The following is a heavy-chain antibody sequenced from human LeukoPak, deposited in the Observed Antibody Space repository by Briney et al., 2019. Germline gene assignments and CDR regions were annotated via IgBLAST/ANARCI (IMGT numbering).Heavy chain of an antibody. CDR1: GVTFSSYS. Sequence: GGSLRLSCVVSGVTFSSYSMIWVRQAPGKGLQWVANMKKDGSETNYVDSVKGRFTISKDNAKNSPYLQMNSLRAEDTAVYYCGRHRSGSGTYFIDYWGQGTLVSVSS. V-gene: IGHV3-7*01. CDR3: GRHRSGSGTYFIDY. J-gene: IGHJ4*02. CDR2: MKKDGSET. D-gene: IGHD3-10*01.